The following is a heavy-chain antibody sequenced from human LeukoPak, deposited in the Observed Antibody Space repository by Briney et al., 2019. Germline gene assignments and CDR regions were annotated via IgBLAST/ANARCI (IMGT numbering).Heavy chain of an antibody. J-gene: IGHJ3*02. Sequence: GGSLRLSCAASGLTFNRYWMSWVRQAPGKGLEWVANIKEDGGEKFHVDSVKGRFTISRDNAKKSLYLQMNSLRAEDTAVYFCARVLGCTNGVCHDAFDIWGQGTVVTVSS. D-gene: IGHD2-8*01. V-gene: IGHV3-7*01. CDR3: ARVLGCTNGVCHDAFDI. CDR2: IKEDGGEK. CDR1: GLTFNRYW.